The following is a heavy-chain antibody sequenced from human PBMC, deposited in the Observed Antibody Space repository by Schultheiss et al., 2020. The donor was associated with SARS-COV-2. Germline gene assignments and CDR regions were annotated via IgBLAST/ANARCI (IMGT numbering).Heavy chain of an antibody. Sequence: SQTLSLTCTVSGGSISSGGYYWSWIRQHPGKGLEWIGYIYYSGSTNYNPSLKSRVTISVDTSKNQFSLKLSSVTAADTAVYYCARVGGDYDRPYYYYGMDVWGQGTTVTVSS. J-gene: IGHJ6*02. CDR3: ARVGGDYDRPYYYYGMDV. D-gene: IGHD4-17*01. CDR2: IYYSGST. CDR1: GGSISSGGYY. V-gene: IGHV4-61*08.